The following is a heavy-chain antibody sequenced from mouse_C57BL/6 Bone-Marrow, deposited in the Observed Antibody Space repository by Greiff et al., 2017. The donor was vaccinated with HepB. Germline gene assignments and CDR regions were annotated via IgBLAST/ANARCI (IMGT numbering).Heavy chain of an antibody. CDR1: GFTFSSYG. Sequence: EVKLKESGGDLVKPGGSLKLSCAASGFTFSSYGMSWVRQTPDKRLEWVATISSGGSYTYYPDSVKGRFTISRDNAKNTLYLQMSSLKSEDTAMYYCARQWYAMDYWGQGTSVTVSS. CDR3: ARQWYAMDY. CDR2: ISSGGSYT. V-gene: IGHV5-6*01. J-gene: IGHJ4*01.